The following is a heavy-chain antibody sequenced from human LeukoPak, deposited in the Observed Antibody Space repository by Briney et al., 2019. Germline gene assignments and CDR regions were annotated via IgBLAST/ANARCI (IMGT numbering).Heavy chain of an antibody. J-gene: IGHJ4*02. D-gene: IGHD2-15*01. V-gene: IGHV3-7*01. CDR1: GFTFSSYW. Sequence: GGSLRLSCAASGFTFSSYWMTWVRQAPGKGLEWVANIKQGGSEKYYVDSVKGRFTISRDNAKNSLFLQMNSLRVEDTAVYYCARTRWLDYWGQGTLVTVSS. CDR3: ARTRWLDY. CDR2: IKQGGSEK.